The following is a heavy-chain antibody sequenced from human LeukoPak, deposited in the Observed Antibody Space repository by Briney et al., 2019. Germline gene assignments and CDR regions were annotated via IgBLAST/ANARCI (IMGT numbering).Heavy chain of an antibody. CDR1: GFTFSSHN. Sequence: GGSLRLSCAASGFTFSSHNMNWVRQAPGKGLEWVSSISSSSSYIYYADSVKGRFTISRDNAKNSLYLQMNSLRAEDTAVYYCARDKGGYCSSTSCFYSRFIDYWGQGTLVTVSS. D-gene: IGHD2-2*01. J-gene: IGHJ4*02. CDR3: ARDKGGYCSSTSCFYSRFIDY. CDR2: ISSSSSYI. V-gene: IGHV3-21*01.